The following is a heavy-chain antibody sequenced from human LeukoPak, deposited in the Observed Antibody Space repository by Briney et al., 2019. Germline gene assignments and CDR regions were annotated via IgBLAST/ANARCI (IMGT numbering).Heavy chain of an antibody. D-gene: IGHD2-2*01. V-gene: IGHV4-34*01. Sequence: SETLSLTCAVYGGSFSGYYWSWIRQPPGKGLEWIGEINHSGSTNYNPSLKSRVTISVDTSKNQFSLKLSSVTAADTAVYYCARFPRVPAAMVGLYNWFDPWGQGTLVTVSS. CDR2: INHSGST. J-gene: IGHJ5*02. CDR1: GGSFSGYY. CDR3: ARFPRVPAAMVGLYNWFDP.